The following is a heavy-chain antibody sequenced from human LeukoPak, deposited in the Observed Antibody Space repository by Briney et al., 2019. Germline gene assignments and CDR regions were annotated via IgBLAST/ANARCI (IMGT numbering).Heavy chain of an antibody. CDR3: ARERSGIAAAGHGGYFDY. CDR1: GFTFSAHW. Sequence: PGGSLRLSCAASGFTFSAHWMSWVRQAPGKGLEWVANIKQDESEKSYVDSVKDRFTISRDNAKNSLYLQMNSLRAEDTAVYYCARERSGIAAAGHGGYFDYWGQGTLVTVSS. J-gene: IGHJ4*02. V-gene: IGHV3-7*01. CDR2: IKQDESEK. D-gene: IGHD6-13*01.